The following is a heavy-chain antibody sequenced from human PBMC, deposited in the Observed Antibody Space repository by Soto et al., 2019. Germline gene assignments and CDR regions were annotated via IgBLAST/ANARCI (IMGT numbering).Heavy chain of an antibody. D-gene: IGHD6-6*01. CDR1: GYTFTSYG. CDR3: ARDGGADDIAARPLY. Sequence: ASVKVSCKASGYTFTSYGISWVRQAPGQGLEWMGWISAYNGNTNYAQKLQGRVTMTPDTSTSTAYMELRSLRSDDTAVYYCARDGGADDIAARPLYWGQGTLVTVSS. V-gene: IGHV1-18*01. J-gene: IGHJ4*02. CDR2: ISAYNGNT.